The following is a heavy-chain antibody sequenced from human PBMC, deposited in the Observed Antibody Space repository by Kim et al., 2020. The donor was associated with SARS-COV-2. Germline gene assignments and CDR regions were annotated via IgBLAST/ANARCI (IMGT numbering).Heavy chain of an antibody. CDR2: IKSKTDGGTT. V-gene: IGHV3-15*01. J-gene: IGHJ4*02. D-gene: IGHD3-16*01. Sequence: GGSLRLSCAASGFTFSNAWMSWVRQAPGKGLEWVGRIKSKTDGGTTDYAAPVKGRFTISRDDSKNTLYLQMNSLKTEDTAVYYCTTDSRGGTQAGPGYYFDYWGQGTLVTVSS. CDR1: GFTFSNAW. CDR3: TTDSRGGTQAGPGYYFDY.